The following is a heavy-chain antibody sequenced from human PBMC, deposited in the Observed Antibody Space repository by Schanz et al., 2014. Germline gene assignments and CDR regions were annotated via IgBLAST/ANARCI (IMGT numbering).Heavy chain of an antibody. Sequence: EVQLVESGGGLVQPGGSLRLSCGGSGFTFSKYWMSWVRQAPGKGLEWVANIKQDGSEKYYVDAVKGRFTISRDNAKNSMYLHMKSLRGEDTAVYYCARHNYYGSGSCAYWGQGTLVTVSS. CDR1: GFTFSKYW. J-gene: IGHJ4*02. CDR2: IKQDGSEK. D-gene: IGHD3-10*01. V-gene: IGHV3-7*04. CDR3: ARHNYYGSGSCAY.